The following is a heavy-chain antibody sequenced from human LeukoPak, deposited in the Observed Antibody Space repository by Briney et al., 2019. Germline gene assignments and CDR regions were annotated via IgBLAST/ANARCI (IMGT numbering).Heavy chain of an antibody. V-gene: IGHV3-64D*06. CDR3: VKDFGRVRGTPDS. Sequence: GGSLRLSCAASGFVFRNYWMSWVRQAPGKGPEYVSTISGSGNGGSIYYADSVKGRFTISRDDSKSIVYLQMNGLRSEDTAVYYCVKDFGRVRGTPDSWGQGTLVTVSS. J-gene: IGHJ4*02. CDR2: ISGSGNGGSI. CDR1: GFVFRNYW. D-gene: IGHD2/OR15-2a*01.